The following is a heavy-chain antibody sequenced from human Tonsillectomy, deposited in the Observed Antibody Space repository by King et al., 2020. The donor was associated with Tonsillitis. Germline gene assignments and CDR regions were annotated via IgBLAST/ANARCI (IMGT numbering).Heavy chain of an antibody. J-gene: IGHJ4*02. CDR1: DFTFNNYS. V-gene: IGHV3-23*04. CDR2: IINNGGGK. Sequence: VQLVESGGGLVQPGVSLRLSCVASDFTFNNYSMSCVRQAPGKGLEWVSGIINNGGGKYYADSVKDRFTISRDNSKNTLYVQLNNLRAEDTAGDDCAKGEWEQTKCGDDWGQGNLVTV. D-gene: IGHD1-26*01. CDR3: AKGEWEQTKCGDD.